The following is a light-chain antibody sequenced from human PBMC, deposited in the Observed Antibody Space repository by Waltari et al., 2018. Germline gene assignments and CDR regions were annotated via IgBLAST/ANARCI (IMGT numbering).Light chain of an antibody. CDR3: QQYNTYYT. J-gene: IGKJ2*01. Sequence: DVQMTHSPSTLSASVGTTVTIPCRASQSISSWLAWYQQKAGKAPKLLIYKASTLESGVPSRFSGSGSGTEFTLTISSLQPDDLATYYCQQYNTYYTFGQGTILEIK. CDR2: KAS. V-gene: IGKV1-5*03. CDR1: QSISSW.